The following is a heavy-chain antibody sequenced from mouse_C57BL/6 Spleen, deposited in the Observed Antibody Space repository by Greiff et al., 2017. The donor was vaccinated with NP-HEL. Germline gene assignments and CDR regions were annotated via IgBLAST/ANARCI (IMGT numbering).Heavy chain of an antibody. J-gene: IGHJ3*01. Sequence: EVKVVESGPVLVKPGASVKMSCKASGYTFTDYYMNWVKQSHGKSLEWIGVINPYNGGTSYNQKFKGKATLTVDKSSSTAYMELNSLTSEDSAVYYCARERGAYYYGSSPIAYWGQGTLVTVSA. CDR3: ARERGAYYYGSSPIAY. V-gene: IGHV1-19*01. D-gene: IGHD1-1*01. CDR2: INPYNGGT. CDR1: GYTFTDYY.